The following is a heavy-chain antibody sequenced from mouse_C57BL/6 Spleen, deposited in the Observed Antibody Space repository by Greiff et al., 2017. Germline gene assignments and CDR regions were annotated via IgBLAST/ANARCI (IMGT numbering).Heavy chain of an antibody. CDR3: ARRRTEYYLDY. J-gene: IGHJ2*01. CDR1: GYTFTSYW. Sequence: QVQLQQPGAELVRPGSSVKLSCKASGYTFTSYWMHWVKQRPIQGLEWIGNIDPSDSETHYNQKFKDKATLTVDKSSSTAYMQLSSLTSEDSAVYYCARRRTEYYLDYWGQGTTLTVSS. D-gene: IGHD4-1*01. CDR2: IDPSDSET. V-gene: IGHV1-52*01.